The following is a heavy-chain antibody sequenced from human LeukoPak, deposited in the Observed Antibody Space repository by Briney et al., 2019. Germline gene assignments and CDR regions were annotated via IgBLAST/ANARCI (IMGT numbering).Heavy chain of an antibody. Sequence: ASVKVSCKASGYTFTSYYMHWVRQAPGQGLEWMGIINPSGGSTSYAQKFQGRVTMTRDTSTSTVYMELSSLRSEDTAVYYCAILILQMGRNLASGGQGPLFTAS. D-gene: IGHD2-8*01. CDR3: AILILQMGRNLAS. J-gene: IGHJ4*02. CDR1: GYTFTSYY. CDR2: INPSGGST. V-gene: IGHV1-46*03.